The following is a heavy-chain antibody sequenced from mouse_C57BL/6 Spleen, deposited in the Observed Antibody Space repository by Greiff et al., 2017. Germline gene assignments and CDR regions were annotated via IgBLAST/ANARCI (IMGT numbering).Heavy chain of an antibody. CDR3: AREGYQPKIAY. V-gene: IGHV1-19*01. CDR2: INPYNGGT. CDR1: GYTFTDYY. Sequence: EVQLQQSGPVLVKPGASVKMSCKASGYTFTDYYMNWVKQSHGKSLEWIGVINPYNGGTSYNQKFKGKATLTVDKSSSTAYMELNSLTSEDSAVYYCAREGYQPKIAYWGQGTLVTVSA. J-gene: IGHJ3*01. D-gene: IGHD3-2*02.